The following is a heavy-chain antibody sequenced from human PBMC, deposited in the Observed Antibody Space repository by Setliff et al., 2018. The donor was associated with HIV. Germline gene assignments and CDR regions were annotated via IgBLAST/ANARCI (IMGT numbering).Heavy chain of an antibody. Sequence: PASLSLPCTVSGGSSSSFYWRWIRQPAGKGLGVIGRISTSGNTNYNPSLKSRVTMSVDTSKNQFSLKLSSVTAADTAVYYCARRGMWCYGTGGNPTATFDYWGQGVLVTVSS. CDR3: ARRGMWCYGTGGNPTATFDY. CDR1: GGSSSSFY. D-gene: IGHD2-8*02. CDR2: ISTSGNT. V-gene: IGHV4-4*07. J-gene: IGHJ4*02.